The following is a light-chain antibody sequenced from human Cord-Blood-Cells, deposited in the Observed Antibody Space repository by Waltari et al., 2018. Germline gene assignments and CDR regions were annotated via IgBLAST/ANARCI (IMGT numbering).Light chain of an antibody. Sequence: SALPQPASVSGSPGQSITISCTGTSSDVGSYHLVSWYQQHPGKAPKLMIYEGSKRPSGVSNRFSGSKSGNTASLTISGLQAEDKADYYCCSYAGSRVFGGGTKLTVL. V-gene: IGLV2-23*01. CDR2: EGS. CDR1: SSDVGSYHL. J-gene: IGLJ3*02. CDR3: CSYAGSRV.